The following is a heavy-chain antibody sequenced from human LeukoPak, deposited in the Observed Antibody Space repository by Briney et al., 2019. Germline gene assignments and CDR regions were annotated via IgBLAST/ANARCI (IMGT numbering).Heavy chain of an antibody. Sequence: ASVKVSCKASGYTFTSYDINWVRQATGQGLEWMGWMNPNSGNTGYARKFQGRVTMTRNTSISTAYMELSSLRSEDTAVYYCARGRAAGRLEKPRPIDYWGQGTLVTVSS. D-gene: IGHD6-13*01. CDR1: GYTFTSYD. CDR3: ARGRAAGRLEKPRPIDY. CDR2: MNPNSGNT. V-gene: IGHV1-8*01. J-gene: IGHJ4*02.